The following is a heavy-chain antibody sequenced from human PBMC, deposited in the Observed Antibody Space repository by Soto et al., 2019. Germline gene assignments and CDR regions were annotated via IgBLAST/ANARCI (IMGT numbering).Heavy chain of an antibody. Sequence: PSEILSLTCTVSGASISGFYWSWIRKSAGKGLEWIGRIYATGTTDYNPSLKSRVMMSVDTSKKQFSLKLRSVTAADTAVYYCVRDGTKTLRDWFDPWGQGISVTVS. CDR2: IYATGTT. V-gene: IGHV4-4*07. CDR3: VRDGTKTLRDWFDP. D-gene: IGHD1-1*01. J-gene: IGHJ5*02. CDR1: GASISGFY.